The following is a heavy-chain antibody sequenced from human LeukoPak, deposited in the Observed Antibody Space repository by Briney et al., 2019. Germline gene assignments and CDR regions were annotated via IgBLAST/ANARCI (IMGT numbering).Heavy chain of an antibody. Sequence: PGGSLRLSCAASGFTFSSYGMHWVRQAPGKGLEWVAVISYDGSNKYYADSVKGRFTISRDNSKNTLYLQMNSLRAEDTAVYYCAGSGSYIWQFDYWGQGTLVTVSS. J-gene: IGHJ4*02. D-gene: IGHD3-10*01. V-gene: IGHV3-30*03. CDR2: ISYDGSNK. CDR1: GFTFSSYG. CDR3: AGSGSYIWQFDY.